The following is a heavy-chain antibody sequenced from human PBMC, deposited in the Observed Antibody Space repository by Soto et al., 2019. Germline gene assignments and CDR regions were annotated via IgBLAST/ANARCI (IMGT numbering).Heavy chain of an antibody. D-gene: IGHD5-12*01. CDR2: INAHSGGT. V-gene: IGHV1-2*02. CDR3: AKDLMRQNDYWLDP. J-gene: IGHJ5*02. CDR1: GLSFTGYC. Sequence: ASVKVSCKASGLSFTGYCIHWLLQAPGQGLEWMGWINAHSGGTEYAQKFQGRVTLTRDASIATAYLTLTSLTSDDTALYYCAKDLMRQNDYWLDPWRQGHQVTV.